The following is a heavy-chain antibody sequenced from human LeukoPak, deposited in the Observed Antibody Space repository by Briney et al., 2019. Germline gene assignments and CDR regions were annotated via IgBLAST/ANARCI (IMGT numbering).Heavy chain of an antibody. CDR3: ARVGHSGNYRRYFDY. CDR1: GGSISSYY. Sequence: SETLSLTCTVSGGSISSYYWSWIRQPPGKGLEWIGYIYYSGSTNYNPSLKSRVTISVDTSKNQFSLKLSSVTAADTAVYYCARVGHSGNYRRYFDYWGQGTLVTVSS. J-gene: IGHJ4*02. CDR2: IYYSGST. D-gene: IGHD1-26*01. V-gene: IGHV4-59*01.